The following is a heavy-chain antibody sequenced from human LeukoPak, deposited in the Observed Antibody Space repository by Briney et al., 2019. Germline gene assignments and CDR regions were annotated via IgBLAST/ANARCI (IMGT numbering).Heavy chain of an antibody. Sequence: GASVKVSCKASGYTFTRYYMHWVRQATGQRLEWMGIINPSGGSARYAQKFQGRVTMTRDTSTSTVYMEVSSLRSEDTAVYYCARLADYDSSGYLSYWGQGTLVTVSS. CDR1: GYTFTRYY. V-gene: IGHV1-46*01. CDR2: INPSGGSA. D-gene: IGHD3-22*01. J-gene: IGHJ4*02. CDR3: ARLADYDSSGYLSY.